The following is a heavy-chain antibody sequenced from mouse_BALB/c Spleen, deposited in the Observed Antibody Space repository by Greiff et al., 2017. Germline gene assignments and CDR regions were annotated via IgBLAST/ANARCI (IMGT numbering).Heavy chain of an antibody. D-gene: IGHD2-14*01. CDR1: GFTFSSFG. Sequence: EVKVVESGGGLVQPGGSRKLSCAASGFTFSSFGMHWVRQAPEKGLEWVAYISSGSSTIYYADTVKGRFTISRDNPKNTLFLQMTSLRSEDTAMYYCARDRYDGGFAYWGQGTLVTVSA. CDR2: ISSGSSTI. CDR3: ARDRYDGGFAY. V-gene: IGHV5-17*02. J-gene: IGHJ3*01.